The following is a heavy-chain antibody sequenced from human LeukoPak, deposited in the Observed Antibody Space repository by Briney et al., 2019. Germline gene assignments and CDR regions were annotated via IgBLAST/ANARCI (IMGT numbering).Heavy chain of an antibody. V-gene: IGHV3-33*01. Sequence: PGGSLRLSCAASGFTFSSYGMHWVRKAPGKGLEWVAVIWYDGSNKYYADSVKGRFTISRDNSKNTLYLQMNSLRAEDTAVYYCAREAYYDFRSGYYTGYFDYWGQGTLVTVSS. CDR3: AREAYYDFRSGYYTGYFDY. CDR1: GFTFSSYG. J-gene: IGHJ4*02. D-gene: IGHD3-3*01. CDR2: IWYDGSNK.